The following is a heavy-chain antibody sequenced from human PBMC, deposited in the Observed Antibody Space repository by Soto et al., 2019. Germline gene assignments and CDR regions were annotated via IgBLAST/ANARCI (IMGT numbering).Heavy chain of an antibody. CDR2: IYYSGST. J-gene: IGHJ4*02. Sequence: PSETLSLTCTVSGGSISSYYWSWIRQPPGKGLEWIGYIYYSGSTNYNPSLKSRVTISVDTSKNQFSLKLSSVTAADTAVYYCASSTIFGVPDHWGQGTLVTVSS. CDR3: ASSTIFGVPDH. D-gene: IGHD3-3*01. V-gene: IGHV4-59*01. CDR1: GGSISSYY.